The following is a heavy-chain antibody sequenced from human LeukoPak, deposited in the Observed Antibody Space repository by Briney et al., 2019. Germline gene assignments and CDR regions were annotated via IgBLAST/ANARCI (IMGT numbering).Heavy chain of an antibody. CDR2: ISAYNGNT. V-gene: IGHV1-18*01. D-gene: IGHD2-15*01. CDR3: ARDSGLLDYYGMDV. CDR1: GYTFTSYG. Sequence: ASVKVSCKASGYTFTSYGSSWVRQAPGQGLEWMGWISAYNGNTNYAQKLQGRVTMTTDTSTSTAYMELRSLRPDDTAVYYCARDSGLLDYYGMDVWGQGTTVTVSS. J-gene: IGHJ6*02.